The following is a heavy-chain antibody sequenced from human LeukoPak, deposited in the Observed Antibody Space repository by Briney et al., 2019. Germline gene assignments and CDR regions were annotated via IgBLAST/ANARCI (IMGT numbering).Heavy chain of an antibody. D-gene: IGHD5-18*01. CDR1: GGSISSYY. J-gene: IGHJ4*02. Sequence: SETLSLTCTVSGGSISSYYWSWIRPPPGKGLEWMGYIYYTGAIYDNPSLKSRVTISLATSKNQFSLKLSSVTAADAAVYYCARAGYSYGTGYYFDYWGQGALVTVSS. CDR2: IYYTGAI. V-gene: IGHV4-59*01. CDR3: ARAGYSYGTGYYFDY.